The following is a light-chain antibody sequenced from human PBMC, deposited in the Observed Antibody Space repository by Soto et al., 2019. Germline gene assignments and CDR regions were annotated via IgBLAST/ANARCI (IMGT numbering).Light chain of an antibody. CDR1: SSNIGAGYD. V-gene: IGLV1-40*01. J-gene: IGLJ3*02. CDR3: QAYDSSLSGFV. CDR2: GNS. Sequence: QSVLTQPPSVSGAPGQRVTISCTGSSSNIGAGYDVHWYQQLPGTAPKLLIYGNSNRPSGVPDRLSGSKSGTSASLAITGLQAEDEADYYCQAYDSSLSGFVVGGGTKLTVL.